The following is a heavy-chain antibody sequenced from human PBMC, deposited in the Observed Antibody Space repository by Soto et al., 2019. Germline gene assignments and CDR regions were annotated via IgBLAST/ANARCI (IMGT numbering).Heavy chain of an antibody. CDR1: GYTFTSYV. J-gene: IGHJ5*02. D-gene: IGHD2-2*01. Sequence: ASVKVSCKASGYTFTSYVISWVRQAPGQGLEWMGWISAYNGNTNYAQKLQGRVTMTTDTSTSTAYMELRSLRSDDTAVYYCARDLVVTDDNWFDPWGQGTLVTVSS. CDR2: ISAYNGNT. CDR3: ARDLVVTDDNWFDP. V-gene: IGHV1-18*04.